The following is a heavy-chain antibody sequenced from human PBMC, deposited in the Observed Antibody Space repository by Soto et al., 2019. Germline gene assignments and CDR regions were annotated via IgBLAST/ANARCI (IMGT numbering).Heavy chain of an antibody. CDR2: IYYSGTT. D-gene: IGHD5-18*01. CDR3: ARDRRYSYGPPSSFQI. J-gene: IGHJ3*02. CDR1: GDSISSYY. V-gene: IGHV4-59*01. Sequence: ASETLSLTCTVSGDSISSYYWSWIRQPPGKGLEWIGYIYYSGTTNYNPSLKSRVTISVDTSKNQFSLKLRSATAADTAVYYCARDRRYSYGPPSSFQIWGQGTRVNVSS.